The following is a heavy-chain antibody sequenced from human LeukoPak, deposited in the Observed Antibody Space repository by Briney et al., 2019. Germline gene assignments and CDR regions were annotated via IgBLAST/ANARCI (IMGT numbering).Heavy chain of an antibody. Sequence: SETLSLTCTVSNASISSDTYFWSWIRQPAGKGPQWIGRMSSTGRSDYNPSLKSRVTISIDTSKNQFSMKLSSVTAADTAVYYCAKGAGPPWFDPWGQGTLVTVSS. CDR2: MSSTGRS. V-gene: IGHV4-61*02. D-gene: IGHD6-19*01. J-gene: IGHJ5*02. CDR3: AKGAGPPWFDP. CDR1: NASISSDTYF.